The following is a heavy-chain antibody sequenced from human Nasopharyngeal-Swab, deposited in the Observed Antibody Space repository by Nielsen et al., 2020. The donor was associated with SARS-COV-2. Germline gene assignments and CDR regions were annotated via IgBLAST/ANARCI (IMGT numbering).Heavy chain of an antibody. J-gene: IGHJ6*02. D-gene: IGHD4-17*01. CDR2: ISSSSNYT. CDR1: GFTFNDFY. Sequence: GESLKISCAASGFTFNDFYMSWIRQAPGKGLEWVSYISSSSNYTNNADSVKGRFTISRDNAKNSLYLQMNSLRAEDTAVYYCARASYDYGDYQNYYALDVWGQGTTVTVSS. V-gene: IGHV3-11*06. CDR3: ARASYDYGDYQNYYALDV.